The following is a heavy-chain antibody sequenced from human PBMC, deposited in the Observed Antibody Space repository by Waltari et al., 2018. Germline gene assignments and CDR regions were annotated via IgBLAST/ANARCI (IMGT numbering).Heavy chain of an antibody. V-gene: IGHV3-33*01. D-gene: IGHD6-19*01. CDR2: MWSDGSSV. CDR3: ARDLGVFSGWDY. Sequence: LVESGGAVVQPGQSLRVAGAGSGFRVAIFGMHWVRQAPGRGLCWVAVMWSDGSSVYYANSVKGRFVVSRDSSKNTFYLQMNRIRVDDAGLYYCARDLGVFSGWDYWGQGTLVAVSS. J-gene: IGHJ4*02. CDR1: GFRVAIFG.